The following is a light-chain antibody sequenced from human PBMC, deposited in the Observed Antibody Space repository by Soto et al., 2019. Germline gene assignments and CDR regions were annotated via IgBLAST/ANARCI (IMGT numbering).Light chain of an antibody. CDR2: KAS. CDR1: QTISSW. J-gene: IGKJ1*01. V-gene: IGKV1-5*03. Sequence: DIQMTQSPSTLSASVGDRVTITCRASQTISSWLAWYQQTPGKAPKLLIYKASTLKSGVPSRFSGSGSGTEFTLTIRSLQPDDFATYYCKHYNSYSEAVGQGTKVEIK. CDR3: KHYNSYSEA.